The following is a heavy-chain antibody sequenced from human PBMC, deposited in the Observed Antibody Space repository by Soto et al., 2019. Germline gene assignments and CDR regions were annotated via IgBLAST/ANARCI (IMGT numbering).Heavy chain of an antibody. J-gene: IGHJ4*02. D-gene: IGHD6-6*01. Sequence: PGGSLRLSCAASGSTFNTYEMNWVRLPPGKGLEWLSYISSTGYSKYYADSLEGRFTASRDNVKNILYLQINGLRVEDTAVYYCARSSIASDWGQGTLVTVSS. CDR1: GSTFNTYE. CDR2: ISSTGYSK. V-gene: IGHV3-48*03. CDR3: ARSSIASD.